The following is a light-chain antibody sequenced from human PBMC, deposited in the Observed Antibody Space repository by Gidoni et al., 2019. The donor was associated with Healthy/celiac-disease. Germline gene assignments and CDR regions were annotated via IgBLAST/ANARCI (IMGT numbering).Light chain of an antibody. CDR3: QQYNNWPLT. J-gene: IGKJ4*01. Sequence: DIVVTPSPATLSVSPGERATLSCRASQSVSSNLAWYQQKPGQAPRLLIYCASTRATGIPARFSGSGSGTEFTLTISSLQSEDFAVYYCQQYNNWPLTFGGGTKVEIK. CDR2: CAS. V-gene: IGKV3-15*01. CDR1: QSVSSN.